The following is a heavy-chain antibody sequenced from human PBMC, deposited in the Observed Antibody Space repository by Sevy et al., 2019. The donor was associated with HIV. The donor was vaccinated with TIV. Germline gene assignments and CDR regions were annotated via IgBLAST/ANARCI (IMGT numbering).Heavy chain of an antibody. V-gene: IGHV1-69*13. Sequence: ASVKVSCKASGGTFSSYAINWVRQAPGQGLEWMGGIIPIFGTANYAQKFQGRVTITADESTSTAYMELSSLRSEDTAVYYCAREVCSGGSCGRGADYWGQGTLVTVSS. CDR2: IIPIFGTA. CDR1: GGTFSSYA. D-gene: IGHD2-15*01. J-gene: IGHJ4*02. CDR3: AREVCSGGSCGRGADY.